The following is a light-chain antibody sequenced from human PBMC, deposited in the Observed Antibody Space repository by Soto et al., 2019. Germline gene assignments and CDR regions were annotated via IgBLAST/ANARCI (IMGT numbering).Light chain of an antibody. CDR1: SGSVSTSYY. CDR3: VLYMGSGIWV. CDR2: STN. Sequence: QAVVTQEPSFSVSPGGTVTLTCGLSSGSVSTSYYPSWYQQTPGQAPRTLIYSTNTRSSGVPDRFSGSILGNKAALTITGAQADDESDYYCVLYMGSGIWVFGGRNKLTVL. J-gene: IGLJ3*02. V-gene: IGLV8-61*01.